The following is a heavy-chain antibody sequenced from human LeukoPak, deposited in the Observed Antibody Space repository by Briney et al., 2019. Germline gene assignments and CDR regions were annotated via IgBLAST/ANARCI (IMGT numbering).Heavy chain of an antibody. J-gene: IGHJ3*02. Sequence: GASVKVSCKASGYTFTSYGISWVRQAPGQGLEWMGWISAYNGNTNYAQKFQGRVTMTRDTSISTAYMELSRLRSDDTAVYYCARSPRVHKTLERHAGAFDIWGQGTMVTVSS. CDR1: GYTFTSYG. CDR3: ARSPRVHKTLERHAGAFDI. CDR2: ISAYNGNT. D-gene: IGHD1-1*01. V-gene: IGHV1-18*01.